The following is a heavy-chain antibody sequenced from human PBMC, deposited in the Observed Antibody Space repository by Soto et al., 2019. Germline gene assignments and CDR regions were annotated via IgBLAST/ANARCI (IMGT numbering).Heavy chain of an antibody. V-gene: IGHV3-48*03. CDR2: ISKSGTTK. CDR3: AGVEIIALPY. Sequence: GGSLRLSCVASGFMFSGYEMNWVRQAPGKGLEWVAYISKSGTTKYYADSVKGRFTISRDTAKNTIYLQMNSLRVDDTAVYYFAGVEIIALPYWGQGTLVTVSS. J-gene: IGHJ1*01. CDR1: GFMFSGYE. D-gene: IGHD3-3*01.